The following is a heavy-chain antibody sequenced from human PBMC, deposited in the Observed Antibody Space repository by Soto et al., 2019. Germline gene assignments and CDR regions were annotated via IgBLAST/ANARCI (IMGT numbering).Heavy chain of an antibody. CDR3: AKDLRVMIAVADHFDY. Sequence: GGSLRLSCAASGFTFSSYAMSWVRQAPGKGLEWASAISGSGGDTYYADSVKGRFTISRDNSKNTLYLQMNSLRAEDTAVYYCAKDLRVMIAVADHFDYWGQGTLVTVSS. V-gene: IGHV3-23*01. D-gene: IGHD6-19*01. CDR2: ISGSGGDT. CDR1: GFTFSSYA. J-gene: IGHJ4*02.